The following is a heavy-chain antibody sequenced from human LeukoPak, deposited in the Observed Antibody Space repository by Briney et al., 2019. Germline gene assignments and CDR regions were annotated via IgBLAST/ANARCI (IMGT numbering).Heavy chain of an antibody. V-gene: IGHV3-30*02. CDR1: GFTFSNYG. CDR2: IRYDGSNK. J-gene: IGHJ6*03. Sequence: GGSLRLSCAASGFTFSNYGIHWVRQAPGKGLEWVAFIRYDGSNKYYADSVKGRFTISRDNSKNTLYLQMNSLRAEDTAVYYCAKGSALYYYYMDVWGKGTTVTISS. CDR3: AKGSALYYYYMDV. D-gene: IGHD2-15*01.